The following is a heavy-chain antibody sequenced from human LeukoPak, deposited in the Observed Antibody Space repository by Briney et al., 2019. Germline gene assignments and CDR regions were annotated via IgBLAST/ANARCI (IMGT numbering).Heavy chain of an antibody. D-gene: IGHD1-26*01. J-gene: IGHJ5*02. V-gene: IGHV3-74*01. CDR2: INSDGTIT. CDR3: ARESRGSFHAFDP. CDR1: GLTVTTYW. Sequence: GGSLRLSCAASGLTVTTYWMHWVRQVPGKGLVWVSRINSDGTITSYTDSVKGRFTISRDNAKNTLFLQMNSLRAEDTAVYYCARESRGSFHAFDPWGQGTLVTVSS.